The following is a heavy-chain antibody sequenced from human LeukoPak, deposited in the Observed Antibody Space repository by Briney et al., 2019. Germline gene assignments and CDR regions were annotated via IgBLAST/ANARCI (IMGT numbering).Heavy chain of an antibody. J-gene: IGHJ4*02. V-gene: IGHV3-21*04. D-gene: IGHD5-18*01. Sequence: PGGSLRLSCAASGFTFSSYSMNWVRQAPGKGLEWVSSISSSSSYIYYADSVKGRFTISRDNAKNSLYLQMNSLRAEDTALYYCAKEEGSYGTYDYWGQGTLVTVSS. CDR3: AKEEGSYGTYDY. CDR1: GFTFSSYS. CDR2: ISSSSSYI.